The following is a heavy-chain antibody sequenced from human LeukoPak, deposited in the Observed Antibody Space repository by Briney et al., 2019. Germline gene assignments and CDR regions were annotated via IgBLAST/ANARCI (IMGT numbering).Heavy chain of an antibody. CDR2: LYSSGST. Sequence: SETLSLTCTVSGGSISSSTIYYWGWIRQPPGKGLEWIGSLYSSGSTYYNPSLKSRVTISVDTSKNQFSLKLTSVTAADTAEYYCARHQSGDYFDYWGQGTLVTVSS. D-gene: IGHD4-17*01. V-gene: IGHV4-39*01. J-gene: IGHJ4*02. CDR3: ARHQSGDYFDY. CDR1: GGSISSSTIYY.